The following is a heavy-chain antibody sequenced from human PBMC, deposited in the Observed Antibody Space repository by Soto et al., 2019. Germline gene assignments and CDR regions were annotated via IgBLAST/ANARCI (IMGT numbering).Heavy chain of an antibody. Sequence: SETLSLTCTVSGGSISSSSYYWGWIRQPPGKGLEWIGSIYYSGSTYYNPSLKNRDTKSVDTSKNQFSLKLSSVTAADMAVFYCAGGDIVVVVAATKGGDFDYWGQGTLVTVSS. CDR1: GGSISSSSYY. CDR3: AGGDIVVVVAATKGGDFDY. V-gene: IGHV4-39*01. CDR2: IYYSGST. J-gene: IGHJ4*02. D-gene: IGHD2-15*01.